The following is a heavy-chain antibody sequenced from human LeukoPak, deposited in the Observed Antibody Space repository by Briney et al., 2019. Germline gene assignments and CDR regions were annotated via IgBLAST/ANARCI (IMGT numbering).Heavy chain of an antibody. CDR1: GFTFSDYY. CDR2: IWYDGSIK. J-gene: IGHJ4*02. Sequence: SGGSLRLSCVASGFTFSDYYMSWIRQAPGKGLEWVAVIWYDGSIKNYADSVKGRFTISRDNSKNTVYLQMDSLRAEDTALYYCARGQQLVKTDWGQGTLVTVSS. V-gene: IGHV3-33*08. CDR3: ARGQQLVKTD. D-gene: IGHD6-13*01.